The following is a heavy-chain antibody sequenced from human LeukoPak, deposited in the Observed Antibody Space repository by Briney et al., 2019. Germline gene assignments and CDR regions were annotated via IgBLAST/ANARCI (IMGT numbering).Heavy chain of an antibody. D-gene: IGHD1-14*01. J-gene: IGHJ4*02. Sequence: ASVTVSCKASGYTFTGYYMHWVRQAPRQGREGVGWINPNRCGTHYAQKFQGRVTMTRDTSISTAYMELSRLRSDDTAVYYCASIIGGPDYWGQGTLVTVSS. CDR3: ASIIGGPDY. CDR1: GYTFTGYY. V-gene: IGHV1-2*02. CDR2: INPNRCGT.